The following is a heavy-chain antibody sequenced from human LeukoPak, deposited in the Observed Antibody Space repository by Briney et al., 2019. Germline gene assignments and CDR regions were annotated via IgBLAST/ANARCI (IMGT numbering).Heavy chain of an antibody. Sequence: GGSLRLSCAASGFAFSGYWMSWVRQAPGKGLEWVATIKQDASEKTYVDSVEGRFTSSRDNAKSSLFLQMDSLRAEDTAVYYCARFGMDAAIDYWGQGTLVTVSS. J-gene: IGHJ4*02. CDR2: IKQDASEK. V-gene: IGHV3-7*01. D-gene: IGHD2-15*01. CDR3: ARFGMDAAIDY. CDR1: GFAFSGYW.